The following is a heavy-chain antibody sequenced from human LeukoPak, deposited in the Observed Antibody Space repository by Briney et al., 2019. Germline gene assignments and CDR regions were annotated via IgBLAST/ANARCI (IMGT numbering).Heavy chain of an antibody. Sequence: GGSLRLSCAASGFTFSSYAMHWVRQAPGKGLEWVAVISYDGSNKYYADSVKGRFTISRDNSKNTLYLQMNSLRAEDTAVYYCAREGKLWVGEFYAFDIWGQGTMVTVSS. J-gene: IGHJ3*02. D-gene: IGHD3-10*01. CDR2: ISYDGSNK. V-gene: IGHV3-30*01. CDR1: GFTFSSYA. CDR3: AREGKLWVGEFYAFDI.